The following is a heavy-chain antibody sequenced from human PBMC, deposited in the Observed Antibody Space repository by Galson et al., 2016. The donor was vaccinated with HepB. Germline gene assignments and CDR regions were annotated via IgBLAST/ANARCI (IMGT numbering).Heavy chain of an antibody. V-gene: IGHV3-49*03. CDR1: GFTFSSYA. Sequence: SLRLSCAASGFTFSSYAMSWFRQAPGKGPEWLGFIKSKAYGGTTQYAASVKGRFTISRDDSKSIVYLQMNRLETEDTAVYYCTLVMYSSGWYADYWGQGTLVTVSS. D-gene: IGHD6-19*01. J-gene: IGHJ4*02. CDR2: IKSKAYGGTT. CDR3: TLVMYSSGWYADY.